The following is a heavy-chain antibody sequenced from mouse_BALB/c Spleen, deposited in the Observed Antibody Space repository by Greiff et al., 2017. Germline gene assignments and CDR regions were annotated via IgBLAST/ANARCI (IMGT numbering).Heavy chain of an antibody. V-gene: IGHV1S81*02. CDR1: GYTFTSYW. Sequence: QVQLQQPGAELVKPGASVKLSCTASGYTFTSYWMHWVKQRPGQGLEWIGEINPSNGRTNYNEKFKSKATLTVDKSSSTAYMQLSSLTSEDSAVYYCARTYYGNPFAYWGQGTLVTVSA. CDR2: INPSNGRT. CDR3: ARTYYGNPFAY. D-gene: IGHD2-10*01. J-gene: IGHJ3*01.